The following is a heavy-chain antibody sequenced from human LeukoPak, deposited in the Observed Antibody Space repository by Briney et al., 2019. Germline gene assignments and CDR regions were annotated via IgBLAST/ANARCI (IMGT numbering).Heavy chain of an antibody. V-gene: IGHV3-30*02. CDR1: GFTFSSYG. D-gene: IGHD5-18*01. Sequence: GGSLRLSCAASGFTFSSYGMHWVRQAPGKGLEWVAFIRYDGSNKYYADSVKGRFTISRDNSKNTLYLQMNSLRVEDTAVYYCAKDGYSYGHGGLDYRGQGTLVTVSS. CDR3: AKDGYSYGHGGLDY. CDR2: IRYDGSNK. J-gene: IGHJ4*02.